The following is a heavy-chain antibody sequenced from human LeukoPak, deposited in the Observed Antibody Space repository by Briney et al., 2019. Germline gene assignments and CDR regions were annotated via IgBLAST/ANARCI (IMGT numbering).Heavy chain of an antibody. CDR2: TWYDGSNK. V-gene: IGHV3-33*01. CDR1: GFTFSNYG. Sequence: PGRSLRLSCAASGFTFSNYGMHWVRQAPGKGLEWVADTWYDGSNKYYADSVKGRFTSSRDNSKNTLHLQMDSLRAEDTAVYYCATGSRRGYGGNSDPGFDYWGQGTLVTVSS. J-gene: IGHJ4*02. D-gene: IGHD4-23*01. CDR3: ATGSRRGYGGNSDPGFDY.